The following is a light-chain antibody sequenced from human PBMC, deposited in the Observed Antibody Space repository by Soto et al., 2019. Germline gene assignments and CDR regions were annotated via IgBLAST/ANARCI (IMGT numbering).Light chain of an antibody. V-gene: IGLV2-14*01. Sequence: QSALTQPASVSGSPGQSITISCTGTSSDVGGYNYVSWYNQHPGKVPKLMIYDVTIRSSGVSNRFSGSKSGNTASLTISGLQVEDEADYYCSSYTSSNTVAFGGGTKLT. CDR1: SSDVGGYNY. CDR3: SSYTSSNTVA. CDR2: DVT. J-gene: IGLJ2*01.